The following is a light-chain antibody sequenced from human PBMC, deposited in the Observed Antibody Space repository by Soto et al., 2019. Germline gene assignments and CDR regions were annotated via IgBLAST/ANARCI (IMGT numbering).Light chain of an antibody. Sequence: DIQMTQSPSSLSASVGDRVTITCRASQGISSYLAWWQQKPGKVPNLLIYPASTLQSGVPSRFSGSGSGTGFTLTISSLQPEDVATYYCQKYNSAPWTFGQGTKVEI. CDR2: PAS. V-gene: IGKV1-27*01. J-gene: IGKJ1*01. CDR3: QKYNSAPWT. CDR1: QGISSY.